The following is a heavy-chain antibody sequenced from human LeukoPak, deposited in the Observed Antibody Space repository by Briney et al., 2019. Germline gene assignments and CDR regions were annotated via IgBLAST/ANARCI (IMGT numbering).Heavy chain of an antibody. V-gene: IGHV4-34*01. Sequence: ETLSLTCAVYGGSFSGYYWSWIRQPPGKGLEWIGEINHSGSTNYNPSLKSRVTISVDTSKNQFSLKLSAVTAADTAVYYCARKDPDYYFDYWGQGTLVTVSS. J-gene: IGHJ4*02. CDR2: INHSGST. CDR3: ARKDPDYYFDY. CDR1: GGSFSGYY.